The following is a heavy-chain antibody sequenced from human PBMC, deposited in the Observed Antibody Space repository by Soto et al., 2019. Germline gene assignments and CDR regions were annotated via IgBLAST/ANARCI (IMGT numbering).Heavy chain of an antibody. CDR3: VTEFYSRFES. CDR2: IYTGDRT. D-gene: IGHD2-15*01. Sequence: EMQLVEAGGGLVQPGGSLRLSCEASGFSVNTFYMNWVRQSPARGLEWVSVIYTGDRTLYADSVRGRFTISRDNSKNTLYLQINSLSAEDTAVYFCVTEFYSRFESWGQGTPVTVSS. V-gene: IGHV3-66*01. J-gene: IGHJ5*01. CDR1: GFSVNTFY.